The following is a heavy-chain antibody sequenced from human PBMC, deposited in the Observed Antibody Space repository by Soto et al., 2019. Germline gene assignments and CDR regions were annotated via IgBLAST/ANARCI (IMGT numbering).Heavy chain of an antibody. CDR1: GGSVSSGSYY. V-gene: IGHV4-61*01. Sequence: QVQLQESGPGLVKPSETLSLTCTVSGGSVSSGSYYWSWIRQPPGKGLEWLGYIYYSGSTNYNPFLKNRVTISVDTSKSQFSLKLLSVTAADTAVYYCARDNPYYDSSGYYHDAFDISGQGTMVTVSS. D-gene: IGHD3-22*01. CDR3: ARDNPYYDSSGYYHDAFDI. CDR2: IYYSGST. J-gene: IGHJ3*02.